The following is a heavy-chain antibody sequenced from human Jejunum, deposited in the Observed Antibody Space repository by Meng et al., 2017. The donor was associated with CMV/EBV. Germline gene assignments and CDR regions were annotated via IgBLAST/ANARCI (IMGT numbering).Heavy chain of an antibody. V-gene: IGHV3-9*01. J-gene: IGHJ6*02. CDR2: ISWDSGSI. Sequence: VRQAPGKGLGWVSGISWDSGSIGYADSVKGRFTISRDNAKKSLYLQMNNLTAADTAFYYCAKDIRYCSGGACTPGNYDYFYGMDVWGQGTTVTVSS. D-gene: IGHD2-15*01. CDR3: AKDIRYCSGGACTPGNYDYFYGMDV.